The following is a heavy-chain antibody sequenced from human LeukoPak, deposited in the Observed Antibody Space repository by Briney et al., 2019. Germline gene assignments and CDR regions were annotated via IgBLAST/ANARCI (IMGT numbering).Heavy chain of an antibody. CDR1: GGSFSGYY. V-gene: IGHV4-34*01. Sequence: PSETLSLTCAVYGGSFSGYYWSWIRQPPGKGLEWIGEIKHSGSTNYNPSLKSRVTISVDTSKNQFSLKLSSVTAADTAVYYCARGRRYCSSTSCPANWFDPWGQGTLVTVSS. D-gene: IGHD2-2*01. CDR3: ARGRRYCSSTSCPANWFDP. CDR2: IKHSGST. J-gene: IGHJ5*02.